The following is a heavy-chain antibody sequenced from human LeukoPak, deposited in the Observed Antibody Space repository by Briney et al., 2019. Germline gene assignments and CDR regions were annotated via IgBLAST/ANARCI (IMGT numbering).Heavy chain of an antibody. CDR2: ISSSSSYI. CDR1: GFTFSSYS. D-gene: IGHD3-9*01. J-gene: IGHJ6*03. CDR3: ARRYFPVYYYMDV. V-gene: IGHV3-21*01. Sequence: PGGSLRLSCAASGFTFSSYSMNWVRQAPGKGLEWVSSISSSSSYIYYVETVKGRFTISRDNAKNSLYLQMNSLRAEDTAVYYCARRYFPVYYYMDVWGKGTTVTISS.